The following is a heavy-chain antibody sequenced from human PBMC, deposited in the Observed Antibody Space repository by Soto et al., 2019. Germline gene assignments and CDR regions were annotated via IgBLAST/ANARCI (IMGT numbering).Heavy chain of an antibody. CDR1: GGSISSYY. V-gene: IGHV4-59*01. J-gene: IGHJ4*02. CDR3: GRGREYYDSSGYHYYFDY. Sequence: SETLSLTCTVSGGSISSYYWSWIRQPPGKGLEWIGYIYFTENTNYNPSLKSRVTISVDTSKIQFSLKLSSVTAADTAVYYCGRGREYYDSSGYHYYFDYWGQGTLVTVSS. CDR2: IYFTENT. D-gene: IGHD3-22*01.